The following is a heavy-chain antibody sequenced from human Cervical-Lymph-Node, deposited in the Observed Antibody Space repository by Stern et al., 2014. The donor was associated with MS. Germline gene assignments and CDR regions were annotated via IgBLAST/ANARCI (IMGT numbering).Heavy chain of an antibody. V-gene: IGHV4-59*01. CDR2: SHHSGNT. CDR3: VRWSGHSGGMGWGTGSL. CDR1: GGSITSYF. J-gene: IGHJ2*01. Sequence: QVQLQESGPGLVKPSETLSLTCTVSGGSITSYFWSWIRQPPGKGLEWIGYSHHSGNTNYNPSLRGRVTVSVDTSKNQFSLELNSVTAADTAVYYCVRWSGHSGGMGWGTGSLWGRGTLVTVSS. D-gene: IGHD4-23*01.